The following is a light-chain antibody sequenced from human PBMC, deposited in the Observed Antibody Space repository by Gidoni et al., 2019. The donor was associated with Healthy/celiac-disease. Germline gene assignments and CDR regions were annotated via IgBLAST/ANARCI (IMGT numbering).Light chain of an antibody. CDR1: QSLLHSNGYNY. J-gene: IGKJ2*04. V-gene: IGKV2-28*01. CDR3: MQALQTRWS. CDR2: LGS. Sequence: DIVMTQSPLSLPVTPGEPASISCRSSQSLLHSNGYNYLDWYLQKPGQSPQLLIYLGSNRASGVPDRFIGSGSGTDFTLKISRVEAEDVWVYYCMQALQTRWSFGQGTKLEIK.